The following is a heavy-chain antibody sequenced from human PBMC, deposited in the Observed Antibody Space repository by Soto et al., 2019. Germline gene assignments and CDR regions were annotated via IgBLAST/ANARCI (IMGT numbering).Heavy chain of an antibody. CDR2: IYSHGTT. J-gene: IGHJ5*02. CDR1: GGSISSYY. CDR3: AREEDYYGSGSYYNKYNWFDP. V-gene: IGHV4-4*07. D-gene: IGHD3-10*01. Sequence: SETLSLTCTVSGGSISSYYWSWIRQSAGKGLEWIGRIYSHGTTNYNPSLKSRVTVSVDTSKNQVSLKLTSVTAADTAVYYCAREEDYYGSGSYYNKYNWFDPWGQGTLVTVSS.